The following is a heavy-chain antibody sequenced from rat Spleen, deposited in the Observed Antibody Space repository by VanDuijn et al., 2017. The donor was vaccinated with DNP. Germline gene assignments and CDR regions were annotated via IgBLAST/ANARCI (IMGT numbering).Heavy chain of an antibody. CDR2: ISTGGGTT. CDR3: AKDPEYYGFQGYFDY. Sequence: EVQLVESGGGLVQPGRSMKLSCTASGFTFNDYYMAWVRQAPTKGLEWVTTISTGGGTTYYRDSVKGRFTVSRDNAESTVYLQMNSLRFDDTATYYCAKDPEYYGFQGYFDYWGQGVMVTVSS. V-gene: IGHV5-25*01. J-gene: IGHJ2*01. CDR1: GFTFNDYY. D-gene: IGHD1-6*01.